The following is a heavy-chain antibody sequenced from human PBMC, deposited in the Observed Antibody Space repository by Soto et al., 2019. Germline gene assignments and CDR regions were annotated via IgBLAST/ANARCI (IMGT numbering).Heavy chain of an antibody. J-gene: IGHJ4*02. CDR3: ARTYSSALTHFDY. V-gene: IGHV4-39*01. Sequence: LSLTCTVSGGSISSSSYYWGWIRQPPGKGLEWIGSIYYSGSTYYNPSLKSRVTISVDTSKNQFSLKLSSVTAADTAVYYCARTYSSALTHFDYWGQGTLVTVSS. CDR2: IYYSGST. D-gene: IGHD6-19*01. CDR1: GGSISSSSYY.